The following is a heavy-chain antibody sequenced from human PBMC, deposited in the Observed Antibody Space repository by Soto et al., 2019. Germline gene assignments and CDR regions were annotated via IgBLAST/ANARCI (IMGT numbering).Heavy chain of an antibody. J-gene: IGHJ4*02. D-gene: IGHD5-12*01. CDR1: GYTFINYH. CDR3: AKSPRGEMATD. CDR2: INTYNGMT. V-gene: IGHV1-18*01. Sequence: QVQLVQSGGEVKKPGASVTVSCKASGYTFINYHITWVRQAPGQGLEWMAWINTYNGMTDYAQKCQGRVTMTRDTSTSTAYMELRNLGSADTAVYFCAKSPRGEMATDWGQGTLVTVSS.